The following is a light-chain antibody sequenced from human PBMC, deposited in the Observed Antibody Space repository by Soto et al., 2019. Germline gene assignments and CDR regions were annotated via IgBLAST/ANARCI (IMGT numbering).Light chain of an antibody. CDR3: QQYGISPIT. V-gene: IGKV3-20*01. CDR1: QSVSSSY. CDR2: GAS. Sequence: EIGMTQSPATLSVSPGERATLSCRASQSVSSSYLAWYQQEPGQAPRLLIYGASSRATGIPDRFSGSGSGTDFTLTISRLEPEDFTVYYCQQYGISPITFGQGTRLEI. J-gene: IGKJ5*01.